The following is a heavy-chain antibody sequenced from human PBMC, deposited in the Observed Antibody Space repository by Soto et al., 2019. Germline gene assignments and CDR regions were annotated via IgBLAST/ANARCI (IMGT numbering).Heavy chain of an antibody. D-gene: IGHD6-6*01. CDR3: AKDRTVAARTLDY. CDR1: GFAFSNYA. CDR2: ISTSIDAT. J-gene: IGHJ4*02. Sequence: PGGSLRLSCAASGFAFSNYAMHWVRQAPGKGLEWVSSISTSIDATYYADSVKGRFTISRDDSKNTLYLQMNSLRAEDSAVYYCAKDRTVAARTLDYWGQGTQVTVSS. V-gene: IGHV3-23*01.